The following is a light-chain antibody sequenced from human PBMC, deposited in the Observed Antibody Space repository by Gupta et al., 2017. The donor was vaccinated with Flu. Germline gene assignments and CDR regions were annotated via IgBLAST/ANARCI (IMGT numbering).Light chain of an antibody. CDR2: EAS. CDR3: QQAYSFPRT. J-gene: IGKJ1*01. CDR1: QGIDFW. Sequence: PSSVSASVGDRVNITCRARQGIDFWLGWYQQKSGRAPNLLIYEASSLRSGVPPRFRGSGSDTEFTLTISGLQPEDFATYYCQQAYSFPRTFGQGTRVE. V-gene: IGKV1-12*01.